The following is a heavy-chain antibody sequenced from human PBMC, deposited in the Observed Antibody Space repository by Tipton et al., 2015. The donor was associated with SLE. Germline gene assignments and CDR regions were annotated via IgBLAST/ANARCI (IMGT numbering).Heavy chain of an antibody. D-gene: IGHD1-26*01. J-gene: IGHJ4*02. V-gene: IGHV3-23*01. CDR1: GFPFSDFA. Sequence: SLRLSCAASGFPFSDFAMSWVRQAPGKGLEWVSAISGGGDSTYYADSVKGRFTISRDNSKNTLYLQMNSLRAEDTAVYYCATWELPNYWGQGTLVTVSS. CDR2: ISGGGDST. CDR3: ATWELPNY.